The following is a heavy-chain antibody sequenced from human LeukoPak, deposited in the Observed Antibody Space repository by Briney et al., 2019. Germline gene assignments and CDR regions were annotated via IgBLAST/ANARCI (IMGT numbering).Heavy chain of an antibody. D-gene: IGHD2-2*01. CDR3: ARGEYQLPLNWFDP. CDR2: IYTSGST. J-gene: IGHJ5*02. Sequence: SETLSLTCTVSGGSISSYYWSWIRQPAGKGLEWIARIYTSGSTNYNPSLKSRVTMSVDTSKNQFSLKLSSVTAADTAVYYCARGEYQLPLNWFDPWGQGTLVTVSS. V-gene: IGHV4-4*07. CDR1: GGSISSYY.